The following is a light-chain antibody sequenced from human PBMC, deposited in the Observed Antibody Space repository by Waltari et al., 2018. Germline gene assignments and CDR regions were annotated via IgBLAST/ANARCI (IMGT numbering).Light chain of an antibody. V-gene: IGKV2-30*01. Sequence: DVVMTQSPLSLPVTLGQPASISCRSSQSLVNIAGNTYLNWFQQRPGQSPRRLIYSVSNRDSGVPDRFSGSGSGTDFTLKISRVEAEDVGVYYCMQGKQWPFTFGPGTKVEIK. CDR3: MQGKQWPFT. J-gene: IGKJ3*01. CDR2: SVS. CDR1: QSLVNIAGNTY.